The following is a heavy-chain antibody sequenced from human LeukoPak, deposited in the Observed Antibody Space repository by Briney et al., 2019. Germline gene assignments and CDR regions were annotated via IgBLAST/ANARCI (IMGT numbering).Heavy chain of an antibody. CDR2: IYYTGST. CDR1: GGSINSGGYY. CDR3: ARLLWSGYVVFDY. Sequence: SETLSLTCTVSGGSINSGGYYWGWIRQHPGKGLDWIGYIYYTGSTDCNPSLKSRVTISVDTSKNQFSLKLSSVTAADTAVYYCARLLWSGYVVFDYWGQGTLVTVSS. J-gene: IGHJ4*02. V-gene: IGHV4-31*03. D-gene: IGHD3-3*01.